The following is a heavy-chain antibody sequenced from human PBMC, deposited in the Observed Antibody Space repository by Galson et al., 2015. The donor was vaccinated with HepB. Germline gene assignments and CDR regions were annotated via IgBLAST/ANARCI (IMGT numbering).Heavy chain of an antibody. V-gene: IGHV1-3*01. CDR3: ATDPTGGDYGGMDV. CDR2: INAGNGNT. D-gene: IGHD2-8*02. Sequence: SVKVSCKASGYTFTSYAMHWVRQAPGQRLEWMGWINAGNGNTKYSQKFQGRVTITRDTSASTAYMELSSLRSEDTAVYYCATDPTGGDYGGMDVWGQGTTVTVSS. J-gene: IGHJ6*02. CDR1: GYTFTSYA.